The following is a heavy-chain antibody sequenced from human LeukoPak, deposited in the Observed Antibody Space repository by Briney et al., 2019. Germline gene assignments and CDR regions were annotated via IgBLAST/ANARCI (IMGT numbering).Heavy chain of an antibody. CDR3: AKDDYYDSSGYLGVFDY. CDR2: ISGSAGRT. D-gene: IGHD3-22*01. V-gene: IGHV3-23*01. CDR1: GFTFSSYA. Sequence: GGSLRLSCAASGFTFSSYAMTWVRQAPGKGLEWVSAISGSAGRTFYAESVKGRLTISRDNSKNTLYLQMNSLRAEDTAVYYCAKDDYYDSSGYLGVFDYWGQGTLVTVSS. J-gene: IGHJ4*02.